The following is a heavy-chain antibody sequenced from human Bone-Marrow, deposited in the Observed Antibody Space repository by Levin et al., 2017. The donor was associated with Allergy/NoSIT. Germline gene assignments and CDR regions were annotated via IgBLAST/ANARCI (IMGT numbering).Heavy chain of an antibody. CDR2: ISSSSSYT. D-gene: IGHD6-19*01. CDR3: AISTFGYSSGWYY. J-gene: IGHJ4*02. Sequence: GGSLRLSCAASGFTFSDYYMSWIRQAPGKGLEWVSYISSSSSYTNYADSVKGRFTISRDNAKNSLYLQMNSLRAEDTAVYYCAISTFGYSSGWYYWGQGTLVTVSS. CDR1: GFTFSDYY. V-gene: IGHV3-11*06.